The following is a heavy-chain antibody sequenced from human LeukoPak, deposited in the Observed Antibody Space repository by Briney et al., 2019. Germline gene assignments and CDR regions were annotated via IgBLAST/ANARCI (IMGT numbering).Heavy chain of an antibody. CDR3: ARVPSPLYYYDSSGYYYFDY. CDR2: ISYDGSNK. CDR1: GFTFSSYA. J-gene: IGHJ4*02. D-gene: IGHD3-22*01. Sequence: GGSLRLSCAASGFTFSSYAMHWVRQAPGKGLEWVAVISYDGSNKYYADSVKGRFTISRDNSKNTLYLQMNSLRAEDTAVYYCARVPSPLYYYDSSGYYYFDYWGQGTLVTVSS. V-gene: IGHV3-30-3*01.